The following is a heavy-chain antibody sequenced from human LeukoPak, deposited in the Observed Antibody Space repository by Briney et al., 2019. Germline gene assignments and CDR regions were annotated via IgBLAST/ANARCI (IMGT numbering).Heavy chain of an antibody. CDR1: GGTFSSYA. V-gene: IGHV1-69*13. J-gene: IGHJ5*02. D-gene: IGHD6-13*01. CDR3: ARSHAGPGYWFDP. Sequence: GASVKVSCKASGGTFSSYAISWVRQAPGQGLEWMGGIIPIFGTANYAQKFQGRVTITADESTSTAYMELSSLRSEDTAVYYCARSHAGPGYWFDPWGQGTLVTVSS. CDR2: IIPIFGTA.